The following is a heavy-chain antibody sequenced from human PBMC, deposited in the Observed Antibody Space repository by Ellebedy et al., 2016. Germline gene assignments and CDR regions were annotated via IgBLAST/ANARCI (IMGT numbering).Heavy chain of an antibody. CDR1: GFTFSNYA. Sequence: GESLKISXAASGFTFSNYAIAWVRQAPGKGLEWVSLVSASGVNTYYADSVKGRFTISRDNSKNTMYLQVNSLRAEDTAIYYCAKVVGYCTNGVCHGGAGYMDVWGKGTTVAVSS. J-gene: IGHJ6*03. V-gene: IGHV3-23*01. CDR3: AKVVGYCTNGVCHGGAGYMDV. CDR2: VSASGVNT. D-gene: IGHD2-8*01.